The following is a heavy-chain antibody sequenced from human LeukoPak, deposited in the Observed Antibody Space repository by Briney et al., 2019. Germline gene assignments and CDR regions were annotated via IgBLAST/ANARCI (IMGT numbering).Heavy chain of an antibody. Sequence: SETLSLTCTVSGGSVSSSSYYWGWIRQPPGKGLEWIGSMYHSGSTYYNPSLKSRVTISVDTSKNHFSLKLSSVTAADTAVYYCARRYYYVSGSYYNHFDPWGQGTLVTVSS. J-gene: IGHJ5*02. CDR1: GGSVSSSSYY. CDR2: MYHSGST. D-gene: IGHD3-10*01. V-gene: IGHV4-39*02. CDR3: ARRYYYVSGSYYNHFDP.